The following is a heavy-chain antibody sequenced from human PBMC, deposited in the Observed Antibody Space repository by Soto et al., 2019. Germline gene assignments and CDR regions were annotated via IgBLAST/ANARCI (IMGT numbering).Heavy chain of an antibody. CDR2: ISPSTSHI. D-gene: IGHD2-15*01. V-gene: IGHV3-21*01. CDR1: GFTFSSCT. J-gene: IGHJ6*02. CDR3: SCCSGGACHQNYGMDV. Sequence: EVHLVESGGGLVKPGGSLRLSCAVSGFTFSSCTMNWIRQAPGKGLAWVSSISPSTSHIYYADSVKGRFTISRDNAKNSLFLQMNSLRAEDTAVYYCSCCSGGACHQNYGMDVWGQGTTVTVSS.